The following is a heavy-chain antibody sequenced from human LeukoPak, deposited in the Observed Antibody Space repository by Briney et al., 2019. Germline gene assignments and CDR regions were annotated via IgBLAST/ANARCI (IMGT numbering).Heavy chain of an antibody. V-gene: IGHV5-51*01. CDR2: IYPGDSDT. J-gene: IGHJ4*02. D-gene: IGHD3-22*01. CDR1: GYSFTRYW. CDR3: ARHGSMNYYYDSSGYYHTFDY. Sequence: GESLKISCKGSGYSFTRYWIGCVRQMPGKGLEWMGIIYPGDSDTRYSPSFQGQVTISADKSISTAYLQWSSLKASDTAMYYCARHGSMNYYYDSSGYYHTFDYWGQGTLVTVSS.